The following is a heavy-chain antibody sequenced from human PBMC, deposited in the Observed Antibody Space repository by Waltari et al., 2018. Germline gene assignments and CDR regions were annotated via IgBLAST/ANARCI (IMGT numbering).Heavy chain of an antibody. CDR3: ARSSMVRGVTSTLFDY. J-gene: IGHJ4*02. V-gene: IGHV1-2*06. D-gene: IGHD3-10*01. CDR1: GYTFTGYY. CDR2: INPNRGGT. Sequence: QVQLVQSGAEVKKPGASVKVSCKASGYTFTGYYMHWVRQAPGQGLEWMGRINPNRGGTNYAQKFQGRVTMTRDTSISTAYMELSRLRSDDTAVYYCARSSMVRGVTSTLFDYWGQGTLVTVSS.